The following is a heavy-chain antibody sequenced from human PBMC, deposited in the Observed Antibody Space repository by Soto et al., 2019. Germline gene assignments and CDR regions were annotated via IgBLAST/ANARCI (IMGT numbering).Heavy chain of an antibody. V-gene: IGHV3-23*01. CDR3: AKDGGVNYEYIWVSYRPYYFDY. D-gene: IGHD3-16*02. J-gene: IGHJ4*02. CDR2: INGSGYSK. Sequence: EVQLLESGGGLVQPGGSLRLSCAASGFTFSSYAMTWVRQAPGKGLEWISTINGSGYSKDYADSVKGRFTISRDNSKNRLYLQMNSLRAEDTALYFCAKDGGVNYEYIWVSYRPYYFDYWGQGTLVTVSS. CDR1: GFTFSSYA.